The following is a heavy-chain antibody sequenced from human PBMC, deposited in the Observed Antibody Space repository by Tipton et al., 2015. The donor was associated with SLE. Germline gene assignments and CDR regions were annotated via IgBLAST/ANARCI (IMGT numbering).Heavy chain of an antibody. CDR3: ARTSGSYMDY. CDR1: GGSISSGGYS. Sequence: TLSLTCAVSGGSISSGGYSWSWIRQPPGKGLEWIGYIYHSGSTYYNPSLKSRVTISVDTSKNQFSLKLISVTAADTAVYYCARTSGSYMDYWGQGTLVTVSS. V-gene: IGHV4-30-2*01. J-gene: IGHJ4*02. D-gene: IGHD3-10*01. CDR2: IYHSGST.